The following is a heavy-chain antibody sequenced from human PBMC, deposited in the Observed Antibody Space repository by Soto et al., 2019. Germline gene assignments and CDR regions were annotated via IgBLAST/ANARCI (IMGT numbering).Heavy chain of an antibody. Sequence: SETLSLTCTVSGGSVSSGSYYWSWIRQPPGKGLEWIGYIYYSGSTNYNPSLKSRVTISVDTSKNQFSLKLGSVTAADTAVYYCARGGFYGMDVWGQGTTVTVSS. J-gene: IGHJ6*02. CDR3: ARGGFYGMDV. D-gene: IGHD3-10*01. CDR2: IYYSGST. V-gene: IGHV4-61*01. CDR1: GGSVSSGSYY.